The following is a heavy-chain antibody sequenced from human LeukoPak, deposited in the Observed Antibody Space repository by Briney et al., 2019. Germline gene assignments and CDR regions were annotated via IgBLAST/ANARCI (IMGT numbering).Heavy chain of an antibody. CDR2: ISSSSSYI. V-gene: IGHV3-21*01. J-gene: IGHJ4*02. CDR3: ARDLGTDYGDY. CDR1: GFTFSSYG. Sequence: GGSLRLSCAASGFTFSSYGMHWVRQAPGKGLEWVSSISSSSSYIYYADSVKGRFTISRDNAKNSLYLQMNSLRAEDTAVYYCARDLGTDYGDYWGQGTLVTVSS. D-gene: IGHD1-1*01.